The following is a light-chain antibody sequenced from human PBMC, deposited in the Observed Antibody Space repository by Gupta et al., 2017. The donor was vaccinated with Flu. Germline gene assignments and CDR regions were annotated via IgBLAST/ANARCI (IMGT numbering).Light chain of an antibody. CDR3: SSYTSTSTLL. J-gene: IGLJ3*02. CDR2: EVS. CDR1: NNDVGDYNY. Sequence: SALTQPASVSGSPGQSITISCTGTNNDVGDYNYVSWYQQHPAKAPKFIIYEVSNRPAGVSNRFSASKSGNTASLTISGPKEEDDADYYCSSYTSTSTLLFGGGTRLTVL. V-gene: IGLV2-14*01.